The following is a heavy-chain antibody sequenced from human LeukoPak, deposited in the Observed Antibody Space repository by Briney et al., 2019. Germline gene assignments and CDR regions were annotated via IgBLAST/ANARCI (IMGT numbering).Heavy chain of an antibody. CDR3: ARKTAVAGGDFDY. V-gene: IGHV4-34*01. D-gene: IGHD6-19*01. CDR2: INHSGST. J-gene: IGHJ4*02. Sequence: PSETLSLTCAVYGGSFSGYYWSWIRQPPGKGPEWIGEINHSGSTNYNPSLKSRVTISVDTSKNQFSLKLSSVTAADTAVYYCARKTAVAGGDFDYWGQGTLVTVSS. CDR1: GGSFSGYY.